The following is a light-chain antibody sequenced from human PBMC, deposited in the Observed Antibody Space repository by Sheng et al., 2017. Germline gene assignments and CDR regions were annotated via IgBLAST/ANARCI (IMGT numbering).Light chain of an antibody. V-gene: IGKV3D-15*01. Sequence: EIVMTQSPATLSVSPGERATLSCRASQSVSYNVAWYQQKPGQAPRLLIYGASTRATGIPARFSGDWSGTEFTLTISSLQSEDFATYYCQQYAVFPPYTFGQGTNLEMK. CDR1: QSVSYN. J-gene: IGKJ2*01. CDR2: GAS. CDR3: QQYAVFPPYT.